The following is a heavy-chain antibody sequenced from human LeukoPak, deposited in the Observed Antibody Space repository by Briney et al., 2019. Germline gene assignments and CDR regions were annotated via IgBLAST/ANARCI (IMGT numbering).Heavy chain of an antibody. CDR3: AKDGLTGSYLWWFDS. D-gene: IGHD1-26*01. Sequence: SGGSLRLSCAVSGFTFSSYGMHWVRQAPGKGLEWVAVVSYDASNKFYTDSMKGRFTISRDNSKNTLYQQMNSLRAEDTAVYYCAKDGLTGSYLWWFDSWGQGTLVTVSS. J-gene: IGHJ5*01. CDR1: GFTFSSYG. V-gene: IGHV3-30*18. CDR2: VSYDASNK.